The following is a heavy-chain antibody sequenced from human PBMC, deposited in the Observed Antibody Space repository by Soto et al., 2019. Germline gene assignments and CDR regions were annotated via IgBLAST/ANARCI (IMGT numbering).Heavy chain of an antibody. Sequence: QVQLVESGGGLVKPGGSLRLSCAASGFTFSDYYMSWIRQAPGKGLEWVSYISSSGSTIYYADSVKGRFTISRDNAKNSLYRQMNSLRAEDTAVYYCARVYDFWSGYHYYCGMDVWGQGTTVTVSS. D-gene: IGHD3-3*01. J-gene: IGHJ6*02. V-gene: IGHV3-11*01. CDR1: GFTFSDYY. CDR3: ARVYDFWSGYHYYCGMDV. CDR2: ISSSGSTI.